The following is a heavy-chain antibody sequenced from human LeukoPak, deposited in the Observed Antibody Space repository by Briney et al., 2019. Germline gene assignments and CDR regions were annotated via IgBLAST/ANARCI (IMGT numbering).Heavy chain of an antibody. CDR1: GGSISPYY. V-gene: IGHV4-59*08. CDR2: IYYSGST. J-gene: IGHJ4*02. CDR3: ARHGGGGESYPRVFDY. D-gene: IGHD1-26*01. Sequence: SETLSLTCTASGGSISPYYWSWIRQPLGKGLEWIGYIYYSGSTNYNPSLKSRVTISVDTSKNQFSLKLSSVTAADTAMYYCARHGGGGESYPRVFDYWGRGNLVTVSS.